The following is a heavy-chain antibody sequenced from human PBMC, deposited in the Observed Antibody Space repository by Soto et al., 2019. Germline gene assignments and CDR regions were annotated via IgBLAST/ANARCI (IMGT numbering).Heavy chain of an antibody. CDR3: AGGGVAGAGTYYNDY. D-gene: IGHD3-10*01. CDR1: GFTFSSYW. J-gene: IGHJ4*02. CDR2: INNDGSST. V-gene: IGHV3-74*01. Sequence: GSLRLSCAASGFTFSSYWMHWVRQAPGKGLVWVSRINNDGSSTSYADSVKGRLTISRDNAKNTLYLQVNSLRAEDTAVYYCAGGGVAGAGTYYNDYWGRGTLVTVSS.